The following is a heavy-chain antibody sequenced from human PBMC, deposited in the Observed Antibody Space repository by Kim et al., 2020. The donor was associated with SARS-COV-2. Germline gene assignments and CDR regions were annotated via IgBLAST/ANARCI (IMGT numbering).Heavy chain of an antibody. Sequence: ASVKVSCKASGYTFTSYDINWVRQATGQGLEWMGWMNPNSGNTGYAQKFQGRVTMTRNTSISTAYMELSSLRSEDTAVYYCARGGFGGRYYYYGMDVWGQGTTVTVSS. CDR3: ARGGFGGRYYYYGMDV. J-gene: IGHJ6*02. D-gene: IGHD3-10*01. V-gene: IGHV1-8*01. CDR2: MNPNSGNT. CDR1: GYTFTSYD.